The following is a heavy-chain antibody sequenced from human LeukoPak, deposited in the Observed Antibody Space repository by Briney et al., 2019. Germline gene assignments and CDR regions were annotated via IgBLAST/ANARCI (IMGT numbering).Heavy chain of an antibody. J-gene: IGHJ4*02. CDR2: ISGSGRIT. CDR1: GFTFSNNA. CDR3: AKALDSGYDVLEAMGY. Sequence: GGSLRLSCAASGFTFSNNAMNWVRQAPGKGLEWVSVISGSGRITNYADSVKGRFTISRDNSKNTLYLQMNSLRPEDTALYYCAKALDSGYDVLEAMGYWGQGTLVTVSS. D-gene: IGHD5-12*01. V-gene: IGHV3-23*01.